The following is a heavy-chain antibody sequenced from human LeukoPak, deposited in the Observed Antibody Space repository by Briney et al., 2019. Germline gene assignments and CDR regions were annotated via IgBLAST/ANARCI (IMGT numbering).Heavy chain of an antibody. J-gene: IGHJ4*02. CDR3: SRENGAFSPFGF. CDR1: GGSISTTNW. CDR2: ISLSGLT. V-gene: IGHV4-4*02. Sequence: SQSLSLTCGVSGGSISTTNWWCWVRQPPGRGLEWIGEISLSGLTNYSPSLNSRVTMTINQPKNQLSLNLSSVAAADTAVYYCSRENGAFSPFGFWGQGTLVTVPS. D-gene: IGHD2-8*01.